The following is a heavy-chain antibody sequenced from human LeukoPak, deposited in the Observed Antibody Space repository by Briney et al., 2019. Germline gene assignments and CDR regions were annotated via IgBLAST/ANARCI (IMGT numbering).Heavy chain of an antibody. Sequence: GGSLRLSCAASGFTFRSYWMHWVRQAPGKGLVWVSRINSDGSSTSYADSVKGRFTISRDNAKNSLYLQMNSLRAEDTAVYYCAELGITMIGGVWGKGTTVTISS. CDR2: INSDGSST. V-gene: IGHV3-74*01. CDR3: AELGITMIGGV. CDR1: GFTFRSYW. D-gene: IGHD3-10*02. J-gene: IGHJ6*04.